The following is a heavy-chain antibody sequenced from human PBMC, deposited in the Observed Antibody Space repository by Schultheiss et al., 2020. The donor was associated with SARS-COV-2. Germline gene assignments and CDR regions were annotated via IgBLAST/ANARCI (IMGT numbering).Heavy chain of an antibody. Sequence: SQTLSLTCAVYGGSFSGYYWSWIRQPAGKGLEWIGRIYTSGSTNYNPSLKSRVTMSVDTSKNQFSLKLSSVTAADTAVYYCASGASSSSMGYWGQGTLVTVSS. V-gene: IGHV4-59*10. CDR2: IYTSGST. J-gene: IGHJ4*02. CDR1: GGSFSGYY. CDR3: ASGASSSSMGY. D-gene: IGHD6-13*01.